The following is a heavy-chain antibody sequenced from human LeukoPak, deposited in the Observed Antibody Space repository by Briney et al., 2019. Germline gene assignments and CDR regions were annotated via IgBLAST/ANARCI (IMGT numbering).Heavy chain of an antibody. D-gene: IGHD6-6*01. J-gene: IGHJ4*02. V-gene: IGHV4-61*02. CDR3: ARDLAVYSSSSSAFDY. CDR2: IYTSGST. Sequence: PSETLSLTCTVSGGSISSGGYYWSWIRQPAGKGLEWIGRIYTSGSTNYNPSLKSRVTMSVDTSKNQFSLKLSSVTAVDTAVYYCARDLAVYSSSSSAFDYWGQGTLVTVSS. CDR1: GGSISSGGYY.